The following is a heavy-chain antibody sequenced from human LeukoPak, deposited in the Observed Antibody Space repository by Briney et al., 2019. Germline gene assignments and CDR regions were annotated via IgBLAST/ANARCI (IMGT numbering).Heavy chain of an antibody. Sequence: PGGSLRLSCAASGFTFSSYAMSWVRQAPGKGLHWVSAISGSGGSTYYADSVKDRFTISRDNSKNTLYLQMNSLRAEDTAVYYCAKGIGYSSSWPFDYWGQGTLVTVSS. CDR1: GFTFSSYA. D-gene: IGHD6-13*01. V-gene: IGHV3-23*01. J-gene: IGHJ4*02. CDR3: AKGIGYSSSWPFDY. CDR2: ISGSGGST.